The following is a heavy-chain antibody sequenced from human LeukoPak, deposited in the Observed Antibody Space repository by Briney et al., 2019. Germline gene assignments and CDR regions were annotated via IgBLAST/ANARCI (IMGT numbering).Heavy chain of an antibody. CDR2: VDPEDGET. V-gene: IGHV1-69-2*01. D-gene: IGHD3-16*01. CDR1: GYTFTDYY. J-gene: IGHJ4*02. CDR3: ATDQGGHFDY. Sequence: GASVKVSCKASGYTFTDYYMHWVQQAPGKGLEGMGRVDPEDGETIYAEKFQGRVTITADTSTDTAYMELSSLRSEDTAVYYCATDQGGHFDYWGQGTLVTVSS.